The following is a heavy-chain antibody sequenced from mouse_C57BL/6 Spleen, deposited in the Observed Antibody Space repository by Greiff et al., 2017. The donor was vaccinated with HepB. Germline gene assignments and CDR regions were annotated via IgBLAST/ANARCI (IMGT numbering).Heavy chain of an antibody. CDR1: GFTFSSYA. J-gene: IGHJ3*01. CDR2: ISDGGSYT. Sequence: EVKLVESGGGLVKPGGSLKLSCAASGFTFSSYAMSWVRQTPEKRLEWVATISDGGSYTYYPDNVKGRFTISRDNAKNNLYLQMSHLKSEDTAMYYCARDDYDDAYWGQGTLVTVSA. V-gene: IGHV5-4*01. D-gene: IGHD2-4*01. CDR3: ARDDYDDAY.